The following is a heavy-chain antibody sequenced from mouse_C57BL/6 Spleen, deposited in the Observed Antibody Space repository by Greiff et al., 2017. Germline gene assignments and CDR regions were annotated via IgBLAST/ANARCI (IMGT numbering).Heavy chain of an antibody. CDR1: GYTFTSYW. Sequence: VQLQQPGAELVKPGASVKLSCKASGYTFTSYWMHWVKQRPGQGLEWIGMIHPNSGSTNYNEKFKSKATLTVDKSSSTAYMQLSSLTSEDSAVYYCARKEGYSNHGGVMDYWGQGTSVTVSS. CDR3: ARKEGYSNHGGVMDY. J-gene: IGHJ4*01. D-gene: IGHD2-5*01. V-gene: IGHV1-64*01. CDR2: IHPNSGST.